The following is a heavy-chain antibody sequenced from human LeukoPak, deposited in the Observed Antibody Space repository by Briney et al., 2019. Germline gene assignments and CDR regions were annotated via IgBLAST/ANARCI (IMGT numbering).Heavy chain of an antibody. V-gene: IGHV1-46*01. J-gene: IGHJ4*02. Sequence: GASVKVSCKASGYTFTSYYMHWVRQAPGQGLEWMGIINPSGGSTNYAQKFQGRVTITADESTSTAYMELSSLRSEDTAVYYCARVSDSSGWSSDYWGQGTLVTVSS. CDR3: ARVSDSSGWSSDY. CDR2: INPSGGST. CDR1: GYTFTSYY. D-gene: IGHD6-19*01.